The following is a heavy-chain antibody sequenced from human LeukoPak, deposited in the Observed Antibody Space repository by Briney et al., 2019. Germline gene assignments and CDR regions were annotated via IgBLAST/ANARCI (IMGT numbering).Heavy chain of an antibody. Sequence: PSETLSLTCTVSGGSISSYYWSWIRQPPGKGLEWIGYIYYSGSTNYNPSLKSRVTISVDTSKNQFSLKLSSVTAADTAVYYCAGAWIFRVGLSAFDIWGQGTMVTVSS. J-gene: IGHJ3*02. V-gene: IGHV4-59*01. CDR1: GGSISSYY. D-gene: IGHD3-3*01. CDR3: AGAWIFRVGLSAFDI. CDR2: IYYSGST.